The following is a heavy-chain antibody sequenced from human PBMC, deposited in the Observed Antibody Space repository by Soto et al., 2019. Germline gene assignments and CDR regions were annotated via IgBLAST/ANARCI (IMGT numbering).Heavy chain of an antibody. Sequence: EVQLLESGGGLVQPGGSLRLSCAASGFTFSSYAMSWVRQAPGKGLEWVSAISGSGGSTYYADSVKGRFTISRDNSKHTLYLQMNSLRAEDTAVYYCAKDFIAAAGSLVVAFDIWGQGTMVTVSS. CDR1: GFTFSSYA. D-gene: IGHD6-13*01. CDR2: ISGSGGST. CDR3: AKDFIAAAGSLVVAFDI. J-gene: IGHJ3*02. V-gene: IGHV3-23*01.